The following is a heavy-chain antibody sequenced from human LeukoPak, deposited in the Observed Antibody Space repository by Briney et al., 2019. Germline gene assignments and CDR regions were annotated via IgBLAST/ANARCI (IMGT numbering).Heavy chain of an antibody. CDR1: GGFKFKSYW. Sequence: GGSLTLSCVASGGFKFKSYWMTWVRQAPGKGLEWVATIKQDGRETYYVDSVKGRFTLSRDNAKNSLFLQMNSLRAEDTALYYCARGLYAMDVWGRGTSVTVSS. V-gene: IGHV3-7*05. CDR3: ARGLYAMDV. CDR2: IKQDGRET. D-gene: IGHD2/OR15-2a*01. J-gene: IGHJ6*02.